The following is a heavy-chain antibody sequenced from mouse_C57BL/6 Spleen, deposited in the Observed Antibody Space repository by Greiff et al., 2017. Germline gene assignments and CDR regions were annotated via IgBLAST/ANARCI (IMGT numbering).Heavy chain of an antibody. CDR1: GYTFTSYW. V-gene: IGHV1-69*01. Sequence: QVQLQQPGAELVMPGASVKLSCKASGYTFTSYWMHWVKQRPGQGLEWIGEIDPSDSYTNYNQKFKGKSTLTVDKSSSPAYMQLSSLTSEDCAVYYCARGTTVYAMDYWGQGTSVTVSS. J-gene: IGHJ4*01. D-gene: IGHD1-1*01. CDR3: ARGTTVYAMDY. CDR2: IDPSDSYT.